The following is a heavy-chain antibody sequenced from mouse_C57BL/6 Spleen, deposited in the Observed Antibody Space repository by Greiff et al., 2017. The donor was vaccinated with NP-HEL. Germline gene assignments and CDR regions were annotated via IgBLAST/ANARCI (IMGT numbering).Heavy chain of an antibody. Sequence: EVQLVESGGGLVQPGGSLSLSCAASGFTFTDYYMSWVRQPPGKALEWLGFIRNKANGYTTEYSASVKGRFTISRDNSQSILYLQMNALRAEDSATYYWARYRWDGSSYGYAMDYWGQGTSVTVSS. V-gene: IGHV7-3*01. D-gene: IGHD1-1*01. J-gene: IGHJ4*01. CDR3: ARYRWDGSSYGYAMDY. CDR1: GFTFTDYY. CDR2: IRNKANGYTT.